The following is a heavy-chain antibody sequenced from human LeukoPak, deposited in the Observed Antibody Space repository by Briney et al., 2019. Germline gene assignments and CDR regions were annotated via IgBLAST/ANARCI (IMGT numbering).Heavy chain of an antibody. J-gene: IGHJ6*02. Sequence: SETLSLTCTVSGGSISSDYYYWTWIRQSPGKGLEWIGYIYYSGSTYYNPSLKSRVTISVDTSKNQFSLKLSSVTAADTAVYYCARDGGYCSGGSCYSYYYYGMDVWGQGTTVTVSS. CDR3: ARDGGYCSGGSCYSYYYYGMDV. V-gene: IGHV4-30-4*01. D-gene: IGHD2-15*01. CDR1: GGSISSDYYY. CDR2: IYYSGST.